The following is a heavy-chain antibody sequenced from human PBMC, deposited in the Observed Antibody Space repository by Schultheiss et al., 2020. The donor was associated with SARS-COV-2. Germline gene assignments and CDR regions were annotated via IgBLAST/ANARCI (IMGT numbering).Heavy chain of an antibody. CDR2: IYPGDSDT. D-gene: IGHD6-19*01. CDR3: ARGLDIAVAGTGGMDV. J-gene: IGHJ6*02. Sequence: GESLKISCKGFGYSFTSYWIGWVRQMPGKGLEWMGIIYPGDSDTRYSPSFQGQVTISADKSISTAYLQWSSLKASDTAMYYCARGLDIAVAGTGGMDVWGQGTTVTVSS. CDR1: GYSFTSYW. V-gene: IGHV5-51*01.